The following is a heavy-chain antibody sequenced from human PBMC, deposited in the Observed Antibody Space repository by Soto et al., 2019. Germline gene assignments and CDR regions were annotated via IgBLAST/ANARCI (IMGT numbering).Heavy chain of an antibody. D-gene: IGHD5-12*01. J-gene: IGHJ5*02. CDR2: IWYDGSNK. V-gene: IGHV3-33*01. CDR3: ARGPDIQSPEEQYNWFDP. CDR1: GFTFSSYG. Sequence: GESLKISCAASGFTFSSYGMHWVRQAPGKGLEWVAVIWYDGSNKYYADSVKGRFTISRDNSKNTLYLQMNSLRAEDTAVYYCARGPDIQSPEEQYNWFDPWGQGTLVTVSS.